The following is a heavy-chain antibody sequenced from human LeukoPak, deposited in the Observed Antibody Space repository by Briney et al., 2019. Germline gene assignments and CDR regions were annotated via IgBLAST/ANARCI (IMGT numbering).Heavy chain of an antibody. V-gene: IGHV1-8*01. D-gene: IGHD3-9*01. CDR3: ARGIDSPGP. CDR2: MNPNSGNT. CDR1: GYTFTSYD. J-gene: IGHJ5*02. Sequence: ASVKVSCKASGYTFTSYDINWVRQATGQGLEWMGWMNPNSGNTGYAQKLQGRVTMTTDTSTSTAYMELRSLRSDDTAVYYCARGIDSPGPWGQGTLVTVSS.